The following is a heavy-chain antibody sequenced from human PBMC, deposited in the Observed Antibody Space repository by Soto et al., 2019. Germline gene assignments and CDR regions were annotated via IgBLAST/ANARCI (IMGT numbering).Heavy chain of an antibody. D-gene: IGHD3-3*01. CDR2: IYYTGST. J-gene: IGHJ6*02. CDR3: ASTLSGAMDV. Sequence: QLQLQESGPGLVKPSETLSLTCTVSGGSISSSSYYWGWIRQPPGKGLEWIGSIYYTGSTYYNPSLKSRVTISVDPSKNQLPLRLSSVTAADTSVYYCASTLSGAMDVWGQGTTVTVSS. CDR1: GGSISSSSYY. V-gene: IGHV4-39*01.